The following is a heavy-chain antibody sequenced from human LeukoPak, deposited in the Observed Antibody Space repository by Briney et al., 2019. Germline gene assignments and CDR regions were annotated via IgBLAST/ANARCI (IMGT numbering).Heavy chain of an antibody. Sequence: PGGSLRLSCAASGFTFSSYWMHWVRQAPGKGLVWVSRINSDGSSTSYADSVKGRFTISRDNAKNSLYLQMNSLRAEDTAVYYCARDHGSVLGVFDYWGQGTLVTVSS. J-gene: IGHJ4*02. CDR3: ARDHGSVLGVFDY. CDR1: GFTFSSYW. CDR2: INSDGSST. V-gene: IGHV3-74*01. D-gene: IGHD2-8*02.